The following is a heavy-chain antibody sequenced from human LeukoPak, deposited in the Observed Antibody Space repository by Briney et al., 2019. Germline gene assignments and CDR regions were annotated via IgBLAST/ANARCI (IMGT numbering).Heavy chain of an antibody. D-gene: IGHD2/OR15-2a*01. V-gene: IGHV4-34*01. CDR2: INHSGNT. CDR3: ARAPDFFNWFDP. J-gene: IGHJ5*02. CDR1: GGSFSGYY. Sequence: SETLSLTCAVYGGSFSGYYWSWIRQPPGKGLEWIGEINHSGNTNYNPSHKSRVTIPVDTSKNQFSLKLDSVTAADTAVYYCARAPDFFNWFDPWGQGTLVTVSS.